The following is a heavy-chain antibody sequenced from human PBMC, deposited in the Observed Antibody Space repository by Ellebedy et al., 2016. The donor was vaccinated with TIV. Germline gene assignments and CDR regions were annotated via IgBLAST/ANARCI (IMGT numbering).Heavy chain of an antibody. CDR3: TRSLLGYNWFDP. Sequence: GGSLRLXCAASGFTFSSYAMSWVRQAPGKGLEWVSAISGSGGSTYYADSVKGRFTISRDNSKNTLYLQMNSLKTEDTAVYYCTRSLLGYNWFDPWGQGTLVTVSS. V-gene: IGHV3-23*01. CDR1: GFTFSSYA. CDR2: ISGSGGST. J-gene: IGHJ5*02.